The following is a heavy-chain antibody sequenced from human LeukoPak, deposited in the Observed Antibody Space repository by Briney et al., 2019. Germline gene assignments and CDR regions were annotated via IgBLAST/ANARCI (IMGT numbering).Heavy chain of an antibody. Sequence: PSETLSLTCAVSGGSISSSNWWSWVRQPPGKGLEWIGEIYHSGSTNYNPSLKSRVTISVDKSKNQFSLKLSSVTAADMAVYYCARDHYSGYDTIDWGQGTLVTVSS. J-gene: IGHJ4*02. V-gene: IGHV4-4*02. CDR2: IYHSGST. D-gene: IGHD5-12*01. CDR1: GGSISSSNW. CDR3: ARDHYSGYDTID.